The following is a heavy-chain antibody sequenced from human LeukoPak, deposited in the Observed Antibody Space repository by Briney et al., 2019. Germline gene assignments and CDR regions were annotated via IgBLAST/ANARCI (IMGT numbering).Heavy chain of an antibody. CDR2: ISWDGGST. V-gene: IGHV3-43*01. CDR1: GFTFDDYA. Sequence: GGSLRFSCAASGFTFDDYAMHWVRQAPGKDLEWVSLISWDGGSTYYADSVKGRFTISRDNSKNSLYLQMNSLRTEDTALYYCAKDGGLGRFDYWGQGTLVTVSS. D-gene: IGHD6-19*01. CDR3: AKDGGLGRFDY. J-gene: IGHJ4*02.